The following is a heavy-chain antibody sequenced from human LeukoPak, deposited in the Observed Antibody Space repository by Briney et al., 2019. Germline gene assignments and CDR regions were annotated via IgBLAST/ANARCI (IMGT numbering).Heavy chain of an antibody. CDR2: ISAYNGNT. J-gene: IGHJ6*03. D-gene: IGHD6-19*01. CDR3: ARDSSGWYFDYYYYYYMDV. CDR1: GYTSTSYG. Sequence: ASVKVSCKASGYTSTSYGISWVRQAPGQGLEWMGWISAYNGNTNYAQKLQGRVTMTTDTSTSTAYMELRSLRSDDTAVYYCARDSSGWYFDYYYYYYMDVWGKGTTVTISS. V-gene: IGHV1-18*01.